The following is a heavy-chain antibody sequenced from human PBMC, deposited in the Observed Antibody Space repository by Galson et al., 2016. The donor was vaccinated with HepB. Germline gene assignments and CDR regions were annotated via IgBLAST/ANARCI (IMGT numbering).Heavy chain of an antibody. V-gene: IGHV3-66*01. CDR3: ARDGRQDRGSIFDY. Sequence: SLRLSCAASGFVVSSTYMAWVRQAPGRGLECVSLLYRDGFTYYADSVKGRFTISRDNSKNTFYLQMNSLRADDTAVYYCARDGRQDRGSIFDYWGQGTLLTVSS. J-gene: IGHJ4*02. D-gene: IGHD6-6*01. CDR2: LYRDGFT. CDR1: GFVVSSTY.